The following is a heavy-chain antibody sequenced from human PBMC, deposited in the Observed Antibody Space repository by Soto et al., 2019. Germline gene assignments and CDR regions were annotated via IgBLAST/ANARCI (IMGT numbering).Heavy chain of an antibody. Sequence: QLQLQESGSGLVKPSQTLSLTCAVSGGSISSGGYSWSWIRQPPGKGLEWIGYIYHSGSTYYNPSLKSRVTISVDRSKNQFSLKLSSVTAADTAVYYCARGYRGYSYGRNDAFDIWGQGTMVTVSS. V-gene: IGHV4-30-2*01. J-gene: IGHJ3*02. D-gene: IGHD5-18*01. CDR1: GGSISSGGYS. CDR3: ARGYRGYSYGRNDAFDI. CDR2: IYHSGST.